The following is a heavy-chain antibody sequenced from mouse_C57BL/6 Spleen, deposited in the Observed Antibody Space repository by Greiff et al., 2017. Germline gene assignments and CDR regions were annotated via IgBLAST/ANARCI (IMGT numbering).Heavy chain of an antibody. D-gene: IGHD2-2*01. J-gene: IGHJ3*01. CDR3: TRGKSTMVTTGFAY. Sequence: EVKLVESGTVLARPGASVKMSCKTSGYTFTSYWMHWVKQRPGQGLEWIGAIYPGNSDTSYNQQFKGKAKLTAVTSASTAYMERSSLTNEDSAVYYCTRGKSTMVTTGFAYWGKGTLVTVSA. V-gene: IGHV1-5*01. CDR2: IYPGNSDT. CDR1: GYTFTSYW.